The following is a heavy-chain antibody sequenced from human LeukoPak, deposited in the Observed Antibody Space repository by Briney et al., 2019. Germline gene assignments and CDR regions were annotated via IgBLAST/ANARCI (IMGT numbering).Heavy chain of an antibody. Sequence: ASVKVSCKASGYTFTSYGISWVRQAPGQGLEWMGWISAYNGNTNYAQKLQGRVTMTTDTSTSTAYMELRSLRSEDTAVYYCARKTYYYGSGSYYPWGYYYYYMDVWGKGTTVTISS. J-gene: IGHJ6*03. CDR3: ARKTYYYGSGSYYPWGYYYYYMDV. D-gene: IGHD3-10*01. CDR1: GYTFTSYG. V-gene: IGHV1-18*01. CDR2: ISAYNGNT.